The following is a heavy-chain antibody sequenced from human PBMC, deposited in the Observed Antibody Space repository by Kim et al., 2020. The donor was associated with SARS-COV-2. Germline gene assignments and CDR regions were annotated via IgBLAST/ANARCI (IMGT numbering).Heavy chain of an antibody. CDR2: MNPNNGGT. CDR1: GFTFTGYY. J-gene: IGHJ5*02. CDR3: ARDHNWGIAPDRFWFAP. V-gene: IGHV1-2*06. D-gene: IGHD1-1*01. Sequence: ASVKVSCKTSGFTFTGYYIHWLRQAPGRGLEWMGRMNPNNGGTDYAQKFQGRVSLTSDRSITTAYMDLSSLTSDDTAVYFCARDHNWGIAPDRFWFAPWGQGTLVIVSS.